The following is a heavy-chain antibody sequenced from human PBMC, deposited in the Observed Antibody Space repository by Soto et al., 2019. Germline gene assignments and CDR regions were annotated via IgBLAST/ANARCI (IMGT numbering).Heavy chain of an antibody. J-gene: IGHJ4*02. CDR3: AKVPGTTSTGRFDY. CDR1: GFTFSSYA. CDR2: ISGSGAST. D-gene: IGHD1-1*01. V-gene: IGHV3-23*01. Sequence: GGSLRLSCAASGFTFSSYAMSWVRQAPGKGLEWVSGISGSGASTYYADSVKGRFTISRDNSKNTLYLQMNSLRAEDTAVYYCAKVPGTTSTGRFDYWGQGTLVTVSS.